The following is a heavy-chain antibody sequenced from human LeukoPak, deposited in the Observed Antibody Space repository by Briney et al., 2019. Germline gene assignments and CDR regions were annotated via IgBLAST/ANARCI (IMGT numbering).Heavy chain of an antibody. V-gene: IGHV4-59*08. J-gene: IGHJ5*02. Sequence: SETLSLTCTVSGGSISTYYWTWIRQPPGKGLEWIGNIYYSGSTNYNPSLKSRVTISVDTSKNQFSLKLSSVTAADTAVYYCARHLVGATRSHWFDPWGQGTLVTVSS. CDR3: ARHLVGATRSHWFDP. CDR2: IYYSGST. CDR1: GGSISTYY. D-gene: IGHD1-26*01.